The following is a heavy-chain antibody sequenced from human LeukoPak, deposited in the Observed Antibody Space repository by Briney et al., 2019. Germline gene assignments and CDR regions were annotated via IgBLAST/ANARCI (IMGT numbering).Heavy chain of an antibody. V-gene: IGHV1-46*01. Sequence: ASVKVSCKASGYTFTTYYMHWVRQAPGQGLEWMGIINPSGGNTNYAQKFQGRVTMTRDTSTSTVYTELSSLRSEDTAVYYCARASGPFDYWGQGTLVTVSS. J-gene: IGHJ4*02. CDR1: GYTFTTYY. D-gene: IGHD1-26*01. CDR2: INPSGGNT. CDR3: ARASGPFDY.